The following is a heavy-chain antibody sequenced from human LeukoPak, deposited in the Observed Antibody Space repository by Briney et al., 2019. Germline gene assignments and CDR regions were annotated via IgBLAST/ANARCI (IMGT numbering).Heavy chain of an antibody. V-gene: IGHV3-30-3*02. CDR3: AKTVFFSGWPDY. D-gene: IGHD6-19*01. CDR1: GFGFSDYA. J-gene: IGHJ4*02. CDR2: ISDDGSTK. Sequence: GGSLRLSCAASGFGFSDYAMHWVRQAPGKGLEWVAVISDDGSTKYYADSVKGRFTISRDNSKNTLYLQMNSLRAEDTAVYYCAKTVFFSGWPDYWGQGTLVTVSS.